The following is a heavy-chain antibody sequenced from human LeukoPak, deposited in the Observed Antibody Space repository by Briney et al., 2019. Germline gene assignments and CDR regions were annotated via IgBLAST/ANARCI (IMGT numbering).Heavy chain of an antibody. D-gene: IGHD6-19*01. CDR1: GSTFTNYD. CDR3: ARRRGWPNYCDY. CDR2: MNPNSGNT. Sequence: ASVKVSCKASGSTFTNYDINWVRQATGQGLEWMGWMNPNSGNTGYAQKFQGRVTMTRNTSITTAYMELSSLRSEDTAVYYCARRRGWPNYCDYWGQGTLVTVSS. J-gene: IGHJ4*02. V-gene: IGHV1-8*01.